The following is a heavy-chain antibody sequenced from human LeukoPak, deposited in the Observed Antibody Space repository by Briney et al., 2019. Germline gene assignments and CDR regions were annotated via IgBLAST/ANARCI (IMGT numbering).Heavy chain of an antibody. J-gene: IGHJ5*02. V-gene: IGHV3-30-3*01. Sequence: GRSLRLSCAASGFTFSSYAMHWVRQAPGKGLEWVAVISYDGSNKYYADSVKGRFTISRDNSKNTLYLQMNSLRAEDTAVYYCAKGTTVDYYDSSGPNWFDPWGQGTLVTVSS. D-gene: IGHD3-22*01. CDR1: GFTFSSYA. CDR2: ISYDGSNK. CDR3: AKGTTVDYYDSSGPNWFDP.